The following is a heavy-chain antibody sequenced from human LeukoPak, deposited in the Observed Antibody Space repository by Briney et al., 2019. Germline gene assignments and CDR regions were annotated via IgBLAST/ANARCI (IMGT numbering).Heavy chain of an antibody. V-gene: IGHV4-34*01. CDR2: INHSGST. D-gene: IGHD1-26*01. Sequence: SETLSLTCAVYGGSFSGYYWSWIRQPPGKGLEWIGEINHSGSTNYNPSLKSRVTISVDTSKNQFSLKLSSVTAADTAVYYCARQSRATLEFDYWGQGTLVTVSS. J-gene: IGHJ4*02. CDR3: ARQSRATLEFDY. CDR1: GGSFSGYY.